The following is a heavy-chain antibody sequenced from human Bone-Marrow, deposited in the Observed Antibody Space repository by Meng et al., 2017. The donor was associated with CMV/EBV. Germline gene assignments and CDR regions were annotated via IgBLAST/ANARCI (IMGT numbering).Heavy chain of an antibody. CDR2: IIPIFGTI. Sequence: SVKVSCKSSGGYFSSYVISWMRQAPGQGLEWMGGIIPIFGTINYAERFQGRATINADASTSTAYMELSSLTSEDTAVYYCARGGYCSGSSCYSVYYSYGLAVWGQGTTVTVSS. CDR3: ARGGYCSGSSCYSVYYSYGLAV. V-gene: IGHV1-69*13. J-gene: IGHJ6*02. CDR1: GGYFSSYV. D-gene: IGHD2-15*01.